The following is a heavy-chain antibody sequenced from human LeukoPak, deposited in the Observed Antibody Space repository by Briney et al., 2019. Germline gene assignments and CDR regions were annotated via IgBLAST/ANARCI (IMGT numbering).Heavy chain of an antibody. CDR1: GYTFTSYG. D-gene: IGHD3-10*01. CDR3: AGAGELLWFGELSPNFDY. V-gene: IGHV1-18*01. J-gene: IGHJ4*02. CDR2: ISAYNGNT. Sequence: ASVKVSCKASGYTFTSYGISWVRQAPGQGLEWMGWISAYNGNTNYAQKLQGRVTMTTDTSTSTAYMELRSLRSDDTAVYYCAGAGELLWFGELSPNFDYWGQGTLVTVSS.